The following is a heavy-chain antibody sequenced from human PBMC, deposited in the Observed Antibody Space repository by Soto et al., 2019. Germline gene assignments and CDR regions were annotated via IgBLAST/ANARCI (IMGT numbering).Heavy chain of an antibody. D-gene: IGHD2-2*01. Sequence: PSETLSLTCTVSGGYISSSSYYWGWIRQPPGKGLEWIGSIYYSGSTYYNPSLKSRVTISVDTSKNQFSLKLSSVTAADTAVYYCAASFVVVQAAIPVRENWFDPWGQGTLDPVSP. CDR3: AASFVVVQAAIPVRENWFDP. CDR1: GGYISSSSYY. J-gene: IGHJ5*02. V-gene: IGHV4-39*01. CDR2: IYYSGST.